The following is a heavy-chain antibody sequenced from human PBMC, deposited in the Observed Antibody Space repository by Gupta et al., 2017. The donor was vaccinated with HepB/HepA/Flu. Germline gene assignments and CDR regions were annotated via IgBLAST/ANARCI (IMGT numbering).Heavy chain of an antibody. D-gene: IGHD1-1*01. Sequence: QVHLVQSGAEVKKPGASVKVSCKASGYTFTRHGISGVRQVPGQGLGWVAWISPYNGDTTFAQNFQGRVTMTTDTSTGTAYMDLRSLRSDDTAGYFCAREFAGTLDNWGQGTLVTVSS. CDR1: GYTFTRHG. CDR3: AREFAGTLDN. V-gene: IGHV1-18*01. CDR2: ISPYNGDT. J-gene: IGHJ4*02.